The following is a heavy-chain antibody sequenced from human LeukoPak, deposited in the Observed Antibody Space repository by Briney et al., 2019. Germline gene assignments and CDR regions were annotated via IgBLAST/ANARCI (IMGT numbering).Heavy chain of an antibody. V-gene: IGHV3-74*01. J-gene: IGHJ5*02. CDR3: ARGWPSGSGSYYNGVNWFDP. Sequence: GGSLRLSCAASGFTFSSYWMHWVRQAPGKGLVWVSRINSDGSSTSYADSVKGRFTISRDNAKNTLYLQMNSLRAEDTAVYYCARGWPSGSGSYYNGVNWFDPWGQGTLVTVSS. CDR2: INSDGSST. CDR1: GFTFSSYW. D-gene: IGHD3-10*01.